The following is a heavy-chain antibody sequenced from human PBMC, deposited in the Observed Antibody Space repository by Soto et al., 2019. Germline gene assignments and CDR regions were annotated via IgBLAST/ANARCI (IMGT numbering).Heavy chain of an antibody. V-gene: IGHV3-23*01. Sequence: GGSLRLSCVASGFTFSSYAMSWVRQAPGKGLEWVSAISGSGGSTYYADSVKGRFTISRDNSKNTLYLQMNSLRAEDTAVYYCAKEGFDGGSLHYYGMDVWGQGTTVTVSS. CDR3: AKEGFDGGSLHYYGMDV. D-gene: IGHD1-26*01. CDR2: ISGSGGST. J-gene: IGHJ6*02. CDR1: GFTFSSYA.